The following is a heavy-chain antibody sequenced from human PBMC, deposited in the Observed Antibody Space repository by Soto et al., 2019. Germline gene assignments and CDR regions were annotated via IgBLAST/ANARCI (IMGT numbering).Heavy chain of an antibody. CDR3: ARGTHYYDSIGYSHFFDY. D-gene: IGHD3-22*01. J-gene: IGHJ4*02. CDR2: LSADAGAI. Sequence: GGSLRLSCAASGFTFSDYYMTWIRQAPGKGLEWVSYLSADAGAIYYADSVKGRFTISRDNAEKSLYLQMNSLRGEDTAVYYCARGTHYYDSIGYSHFFDYWGQGTLVTVSS. CDR1: GFTFSDYY. V-gene: IGHV3-11*04.